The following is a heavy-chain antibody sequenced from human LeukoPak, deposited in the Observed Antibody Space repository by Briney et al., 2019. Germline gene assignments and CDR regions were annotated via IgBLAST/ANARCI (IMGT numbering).Heavy chain of an antibody. J-gene: IGHJ4*02. CDR2: ISYDGSNK. Sequence: GGSLRLSCAASGFTFSSYAMHWVRQAPGKVLEWVAVISYDGSNKYYADSVKGRFTISRDNSKNTLYLQMNSLRAEDTAVYYCARALTYYYDSSGSDPGYFDYWGQGTLVTVSS. D-gene: IGHD3-22*01. CDR3: ARALTYYYDSSGSDPGYFDY. CDR1: GFTFSSYA. V-gene: IGHV3-30*01.